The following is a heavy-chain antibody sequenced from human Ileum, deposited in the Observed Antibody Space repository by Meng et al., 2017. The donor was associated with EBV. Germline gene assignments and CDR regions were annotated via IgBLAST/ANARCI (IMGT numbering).Heavy chain of an antibody. CDR3: ARYGRCNGNSFYCFDP. CDR1: GGSFNDYY. CDR2: IDQSGYT. Sequence: QVPLQQWGTGLLKPSETLSLTCAVYGGSFNDYYWTWLRQPPGKGLEWIGEIDQSGYTKFNPSLSSRATISRDTSNNQFSLRLNSVTAADTALYYCARYGRCNGNSFYCFDPWGQGTLVTVSS. J-gene: IGHJ5*02. D-gene: IGHD4-23*01. V-gene: IGHV4-34*01.